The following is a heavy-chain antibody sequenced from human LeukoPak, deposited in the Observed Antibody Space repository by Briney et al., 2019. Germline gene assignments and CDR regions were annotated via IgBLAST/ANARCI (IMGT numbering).Heavy chain of an antibody. D-gene: IGHD3-10*01. V-gene: IGHV3-74*03. CDR1: GFTFSNYW. Sequence: GGSLRLSCAASGFTFSNYWMHWVRRAPGKGLVYVSRINNEGSSTTYADSVKGRFTISRDNAKNTLYLQMNSLRAEDTAVYYCAGTQLLWFGENFDYWAQGPLVTVSS. CDR2: INNEGSST. J-gene: IGHJ4*02. CDR3: AGTQLLWFGENFDY.